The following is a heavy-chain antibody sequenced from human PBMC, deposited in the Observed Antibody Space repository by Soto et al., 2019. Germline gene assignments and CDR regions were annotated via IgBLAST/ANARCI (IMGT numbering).Heavy chain of an antibody. CDR1: GFTVSSNY. J-gene: IGHJ4*02. V-gene: IGHV3-53*01. CDR3: ARDNLRTVTTIDF. Sequence: PGGSLRLSCAASGFTVSSNYMSWVRQAPGKGLEWVSVIYSGGSTYYADSVKGRFTISRDNSKNTLYLQMNSLRDEDTAVYYCARDNLRTVTTIDFWGLGTLVTVSS. D-gene: IGHD4-17*01. CDR2: IYSGGST.